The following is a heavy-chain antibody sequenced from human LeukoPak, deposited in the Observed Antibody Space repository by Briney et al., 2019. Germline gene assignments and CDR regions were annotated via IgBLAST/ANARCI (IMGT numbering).Heavy chain of an antibody. D-gene: IGHD3-10*01. CDR1: GFTFSSYE. V-gene: IGHV3-48*03. CDR3: ARESLIKITMVRRVLDY. Sequence: GGSLRLSCAASGFTFSSYEMNWVRQAPGKGLEWVSYISSSGSTIYYADSVKGRVTISRDNAKNSLSLQMNSLGAENTAVYYCARESLIKITMVRRVLDYWGQGTLVTASS. J-gene: IGHJ4*02. CDR2: ISSSGSTI.